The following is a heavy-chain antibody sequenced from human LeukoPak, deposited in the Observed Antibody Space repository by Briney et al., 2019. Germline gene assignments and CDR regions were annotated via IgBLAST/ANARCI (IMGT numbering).Heavy chain of an antibody. CDR1: GFTFSSYS. V-gene: IGHV3-21*01. Sequence: GGSLRLSCAASGFTFSSYSMNWVRQAPGKGLEWVSSISSSSSYIYYADSMKGRFTISRDNAKNSLNLQMNNVRAEDTAVYYCARRSRITMIVVVITNYYYMDVWGKGTTVTVSS. J-gene: IGHJ6*03. D-gene: IGHD3-22*01. CDR2: ISSSSSYI. CDR3: ARRSRITMIVVVITNYYYMDV.